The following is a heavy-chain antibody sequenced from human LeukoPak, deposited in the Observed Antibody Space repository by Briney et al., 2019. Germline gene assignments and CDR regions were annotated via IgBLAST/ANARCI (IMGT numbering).Heavy chain of an antibody. J-gene: IGHJ5*02. CDR3: ARGRWFDP. CDR2: MYPSGST. CDR1: GGSISSSNW. V-gene: IGHV4-4*02. Sequence: SETLSLTCAVSGGSISSSNWWSWVRQPPGKGLEWIGEMYPSGSTNYNPSLKSRVTISVDTSKNQFSLKLSSVTAADTAVYYCARGRWFDPWGQGTLVTVSS.